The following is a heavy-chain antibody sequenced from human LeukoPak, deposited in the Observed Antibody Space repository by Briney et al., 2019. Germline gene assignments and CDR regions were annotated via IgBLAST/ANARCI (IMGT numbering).Heavy chain of an antibody. D-gene: IGHD6-19*01. V-gene: IGHV3-7*01. J-gene: IGHJ4*02. CDR1: GFTSSSYW. CDR2: IKQVGSEK. CDR3: ARDRGSSGWYEFDY. Sequence: PGGSLRLSCAASGFTSSSYWMSWVRQALGKGLEWVANIKQVGSEKYYVDSVKCRFTISRDNAKNSLYLKMNSLRAEDTAVYYCARDRGSSGWYEFDYWGQGTLVTVSS.